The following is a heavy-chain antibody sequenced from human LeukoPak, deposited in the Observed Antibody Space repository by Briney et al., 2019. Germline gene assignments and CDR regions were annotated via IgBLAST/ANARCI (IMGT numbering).Heavy chain of an antibody. V-gene: IGHV4-59*12. CDR3: ASGKQWLVPYYFDY. D-gene: IGHD6-19*01. Sequence: KPSETLSLTCTVSGGSISSYHWTWIRQRPEKGLEWIGYIYHSGSTYYNPSLKSRVTISVDRSKNQFSLKLSSVTAADTAVYYCASGKQWLVPYYFDYWGQGTLVTVSS. J-gene: IGHJ4*02. CDR1: GGSISSYH. CDR2: IYHSGST.